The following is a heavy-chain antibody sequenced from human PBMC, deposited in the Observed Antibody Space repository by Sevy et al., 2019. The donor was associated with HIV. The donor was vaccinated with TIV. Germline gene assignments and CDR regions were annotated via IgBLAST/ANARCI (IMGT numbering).Heavy chain of an antibody. Sequence: SETLSLTCTVSGDSITSYYWAWIRQPPGKGLEWIGNVHNGGSTNYNPSLKSRLTISVDTTNNQFSLKLGSVTVADTAVYFWSRPHTSGWTRFEHWGQGILVTVSS. V-gene: IGHV4-59*01. CDR2: VHNGGST. D-gene: IGHD6-19*01. CDR3: SRPHTSGWTRFEH. CDR1: GDSITSYY. J-gene: IGHJ4*02.